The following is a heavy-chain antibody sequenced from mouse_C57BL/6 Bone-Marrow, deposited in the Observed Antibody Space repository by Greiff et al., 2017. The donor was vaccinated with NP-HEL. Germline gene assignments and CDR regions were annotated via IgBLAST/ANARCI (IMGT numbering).Heavy chain of an antibody. CDR3: ATTVERGYFDV. V-gene: IGHV1-64*01. D-gene: IGHD1-1*01. J-gene: IGHJ1*03. CDR2: IHPNSGST. Sequence: VQLQQPGAELVKPGASVKLSCKASGYTFTSYWMHWVKQRPGQGLEWIGMIHPNSGSTNYNEKFKSKATLTVDKSSSTAYMQLSSLTSEDSAVYYCATTVERGYFDVWGTGTTVTVSS. CDR1: GYTFTSYW.